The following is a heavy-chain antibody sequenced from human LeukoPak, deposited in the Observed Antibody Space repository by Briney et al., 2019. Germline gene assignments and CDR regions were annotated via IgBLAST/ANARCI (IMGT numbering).Heavy chain of an antibody. Sequence: PGGSLRLSCAVSGFTVSSNYMTWVRQAPGKGLEWVSIFYTGGSTHYADSVKGRFTISKDNSKNTLYLQMNSLRAEDTAVYYCAKDGIGYCSGGSCRHNNWFDPWGQGTLVTVSS. D-gene: IGHD2-15*01. CDR3: AKDGIGYCSGGSCRHNNWFDP. J-gene: IGHJ5*02. CDR2: FYTGGST. CDR1: GFTVSSNY. V-gene: IGHV3-66*01.